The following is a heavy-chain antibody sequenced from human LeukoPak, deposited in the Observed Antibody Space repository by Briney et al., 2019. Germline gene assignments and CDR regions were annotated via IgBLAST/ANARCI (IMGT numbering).Heavy chain of an antibody. CDR2: INPNSGGT. CDR3: ARALGLDFTIFGVVIPYFDY. CDR1: GYTFTGYY. Sequence: GASVKVSCKASGYTFTGYYMHWVRQAPGQGLEWMGWINPNSGGTNYAQKFQGRVTMTRDTSISTAYMELSRLRSDDTAVYYCARALGLDFTIFGVVIPYFDYWGQGTLVTVSS. J-gene: IGHJ4*02. V-gene: IGHV1-2*02. D-gene: IGHD3-3*01.